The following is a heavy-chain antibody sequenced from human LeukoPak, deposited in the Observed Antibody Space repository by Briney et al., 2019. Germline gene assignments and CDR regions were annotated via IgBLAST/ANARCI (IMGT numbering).Heavy chain of an antibody. CDR2: ISGSGGST. CDR3: AKAEGQWLVRGMDV. Sequence: PGGSLRLSCAASGFTFSSYAMSWVRQAPGKGLEWVSAISGSGGSTYYADSVKGRFTISRDNSKNTLYLQMNSLRAEDTAVYCCAKAEGQWLVRGMDVWGQGTTVTVSS. CDR1: GFTFSSYA. D-gene: IGHD6-19*01. V-gene: IGHV3-23*01. J-gene: IGHJ6*02.